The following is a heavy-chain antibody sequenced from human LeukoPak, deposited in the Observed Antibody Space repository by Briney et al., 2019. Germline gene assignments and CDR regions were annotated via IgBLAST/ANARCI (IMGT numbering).Heavy chain of an antibody. V-gene: IGHV4-59*08. CDR2: IHYSGST. CDR3: ARQAAGTVDY. J-gene: IGHJ4*02. D-gene: IGHD6-13*01. Sequence: SETLSLTCTVSGGSISSYYWSWIRQPPGKGLERIGYIHYSGSTNYNPSLKSRVAISVDTSKSQFSLKLSSVTAADTAVYYCARQAAGTVDYWGQGTLVTVSS. CDR1: GGSISSYY.